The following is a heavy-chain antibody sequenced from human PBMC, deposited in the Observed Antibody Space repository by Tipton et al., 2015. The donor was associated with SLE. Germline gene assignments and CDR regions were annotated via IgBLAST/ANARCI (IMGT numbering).Heavy chain of an antibody. D-gene: IGHD3-3*01. CDR3: ARHAFGVVIIPVGAFDI. CDR2: IYYSGST. J-gene: IGHJ3*02. CDR1: GGSISSYY. Sequence: TLSLTCTVSGGSISSYYWSWIRQPPGKGLEWIGYIYYSGSTNYNPSLKSRFTISVDTSKNHFSLKLSSGTAADTAVYYCARHAFGVVIIPVGAFDIWGQGTMVTVSS. V-gene: IGHV4-59*08.